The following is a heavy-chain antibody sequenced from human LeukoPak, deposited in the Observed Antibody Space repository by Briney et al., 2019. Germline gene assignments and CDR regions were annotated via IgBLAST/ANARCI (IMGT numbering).Heavy chain of an antibody. J-gene: IGHJ4*02. V-gene: IGHV4-59*08. D-gene: IGHD1-26*01. CDR3: ARQSVGSGRTDY. Sequence: SETLSLTCTVTGGSITGYYWSWIRQSPGKGLEWIGYIYYNGSTNYNPSLKSRVTISVDTSKNQFPLKLTSVTAADTAVYYCARQSVGSGRTDYWGQGTLVTVSS. CDR1: GGSITGYY. CDR2: IYYNGST.